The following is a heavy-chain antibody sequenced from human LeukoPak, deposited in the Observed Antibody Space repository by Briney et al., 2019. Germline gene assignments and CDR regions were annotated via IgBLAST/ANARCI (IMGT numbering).Heavy chain of an antibody. CDR2: IYTSGST. D-gene: IGHD2-2*01. V-gene: IGHV4-4*07. J-gene: IGHJ6*03. Sequence: SETLSLTCTVSGGSISSYYWSWIRQPAGKGLEWIGRIYTSGSTNYNPSLKSRVTMSVDTSKNQFSLKLSSVTAADTAVYYCARGVVPPPGNYYYYMDVWGKGTTVTVSS. CDR3: ARGVVPPPGNYYYYMDV. CDR1: GGSISSYY.